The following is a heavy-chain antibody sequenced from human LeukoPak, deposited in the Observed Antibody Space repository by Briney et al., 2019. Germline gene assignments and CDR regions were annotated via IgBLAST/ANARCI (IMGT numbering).Heavy chain of an antibody. CDR1: GYTFTDYY. CDR3: ARVWGLLSFPEMNY. J-gene: IGHJ4*02. CDR2: INPGGGTL. D-gene: IGHD1-26*01. Sequence: PWASVTVSCKASGYTFTDYYLHWLRQAPGQGPEWMGVINPGGGTLSYAQRFQGRVTMTTDTSISTAYMELSRLRSDDTAVYYCARVWGLLSFPEMNYWGQGTLVTVSS. V-gene: IGHV1-46*01.